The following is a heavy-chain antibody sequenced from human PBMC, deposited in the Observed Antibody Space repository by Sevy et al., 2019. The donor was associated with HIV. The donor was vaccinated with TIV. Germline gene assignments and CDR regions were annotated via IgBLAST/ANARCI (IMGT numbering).Heavy chain of an antibody. J-gene: IGHJ4*02. CDR1: GFTFSSYS. CDR2: ISSSSSYI. CDR3: ARGGQQLVTSKIDY. D-gene: IGHD6-13*01. Sequence: GGSLRLSCAASGFTFSSYSMNWVRQAPGKGLEWVASISSSSSYIYYANSVKGRFTISRDNAKNTLYLQMNSLRAEDTAVYYCARGGQQLVTSKIDYWGQGTLVTVSS. V-gene: IGHV3-21*01.